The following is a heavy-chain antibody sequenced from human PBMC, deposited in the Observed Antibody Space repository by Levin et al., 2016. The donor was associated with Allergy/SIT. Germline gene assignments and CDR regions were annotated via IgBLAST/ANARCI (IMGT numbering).Heavy chain of an antibody. V-gene: IGHV1-46*01. CDR2: INPSGGST. J-gene: IGHJ4*02. Sequence: ASVKVSCKASGYTFTSYYMHWVRQAPGQGLEWMGIINPSGGSTSYAQKFQGRVTMTRDTSTSTVYMELSSLRSEDTAVYYCARAEKSGTLMVYAITGYFDYWGQGTLVTVSS. D-gene: IGHD2-8*01. CDR1: GYTFTSYY. CDR3: ARAEKSGTLMVYAITGYFDY.